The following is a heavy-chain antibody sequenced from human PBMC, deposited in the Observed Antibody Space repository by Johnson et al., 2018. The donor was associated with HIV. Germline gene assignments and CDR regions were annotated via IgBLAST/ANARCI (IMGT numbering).Heavy chain of an antibody. CDR2: ISYDGNNK. CDR1: GFTFSTYG. D-gene: IGHD2-15*01. V-gene: IGHV3-30*03. J-gene: IGHJ3*02. CDR3: ARAVGISWVVNDAFDI. Sequence: QVQLVESGGGLVQPGGSLRLSCAASGFTFSTYGMTWVRQAPGKGLAWVAVISYDGNNKYYTDTVKGRFTISRENAKKTLYLQRNSLRAEDTALYYCARAVGISWVVNDAFDIWGQGTMVTVSS.